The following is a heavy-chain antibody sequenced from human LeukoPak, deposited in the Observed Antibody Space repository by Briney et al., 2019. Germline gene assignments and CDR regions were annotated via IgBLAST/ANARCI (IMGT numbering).Heavy chain of an antibody. D-gene: IGHD3-22*01. J-gene: IGHJ6*02. CDR3: AREGDSPLYYYYYGMDV. CDR2: IWYDGSNK. V-gene: IGHV3-33*01. Sequence: GGSLRLSCAASGFTFSSYGMPWVRQAPGKGLEWVAVIWYDGSNKYYADSVKGRFTISRDNSKNTLYLQMNSLRAEDTAVYYCAREGDSPLYYYYYGMDVWGQGTTVTVSS. CDR1: GFTFSSYG.